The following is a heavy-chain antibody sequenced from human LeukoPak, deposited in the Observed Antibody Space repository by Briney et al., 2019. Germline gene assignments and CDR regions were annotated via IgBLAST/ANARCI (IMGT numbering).Heavy chain of an antibody. D-gene: IGHD2-2*01. V-gene: IGHV1-69*02. CDR2: IIPILGIA. J-gene: IGHJ6*03. Sequence: SVKVSCKASGGTFSSYTISWVRQAPGQGLEWMGRIIPILGIANYAQKFQGRVTITADKSTSTAYMELSSLRSEDTAVYYCARGGYCSSTSCYPYYYYYMDVWGKGTTVTVSS. CDR1: GGTFSSYT. CDR3: ARGGYCSSTSCYPYYYYYMDV.